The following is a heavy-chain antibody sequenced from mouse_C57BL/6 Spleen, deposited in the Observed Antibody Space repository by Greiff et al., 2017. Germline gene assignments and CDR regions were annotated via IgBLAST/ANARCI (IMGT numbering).Heavy chain of an antibody. D-gene: IGHD1-1*01. J-gene: IGHJ1*03. CDR3: ARHGDRSSPV. Sequence: EVKLVESGGGLVQPGGSLKLSCAASGFTFSDYYMYWVRQTPEKRLEWVAYISNGGGSTYYPDTVKGRFTISRDNAKNTLYLQMSRLKTEDTAMYYCARHGDRSSPVWGTGTTATGSS. V-gene: IGHV5-12*01. CDR1: GFTFSDYY. CDR2: ISNGGGST.